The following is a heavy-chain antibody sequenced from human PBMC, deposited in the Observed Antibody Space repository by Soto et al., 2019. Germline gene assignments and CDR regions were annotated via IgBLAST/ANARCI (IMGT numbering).Heavy chain of an antibody. V-gene: IGHV3-23*01. CDR2: ISGSGGSP. CDR3: VKDSITIFGVVRTGGMDV. Sequence: EVQLLESGGGLVQPGGSLRLSCAASGFTFSSYAMSWVRQAPGKGLEWVSAISGSGGSPYYADSVKGRFTISRDNSKNTLYLQMNSLRAEVTAVYYCVKDSITIFGVVRTGGMDVGGQGNTVTVSS. D-gene: IGHD3-3*01. J-gene: IGHJ6*02. CDR1: GFTFSSYA.